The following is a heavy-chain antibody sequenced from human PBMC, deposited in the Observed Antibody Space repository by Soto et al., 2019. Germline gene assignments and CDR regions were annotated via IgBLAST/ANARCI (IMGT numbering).Heavy chain of an antibody. J-gene: IGHJ5*02. D-gene: IGHD3-10*01. V-gene: IGHV1-24*01. CDR2: FDPEDGET. CDR1: GYTLTELS. Sequence: GASVKVSCKVSGYTLTELSMHWVRQAPGKGLEWMGGFDPEDGETIYAQKFQGRVTMTEDTSTDTAYMELSSLRSEDTAVYYCVTVGFTMVRGVLITSWFDPWGQGTLVTVSS. CDR3: VTVGFTMVRGVLITSWFDP.